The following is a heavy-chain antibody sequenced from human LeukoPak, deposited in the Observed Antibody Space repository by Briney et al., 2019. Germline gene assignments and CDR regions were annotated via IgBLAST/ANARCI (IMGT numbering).Heavy chain of an antibody. Sequence: PGGSLRLSCAASGFSFSTHWMNWVRQAPGGGLGWLANIKPERRDRYYVASVRGRFTISRDNAKNLVYLQIDSLRSEDTGVYYCSGRSGFSSIYWGQGTLVKVSS. D-gene: IGHD6-19*01. CDR3: SGRSGFSSIY. CDR2: IKPERRDR. J-gene: IGHJ4*02. V-gene: IGHV3-7*01. CDR1: GFSFSTHW.